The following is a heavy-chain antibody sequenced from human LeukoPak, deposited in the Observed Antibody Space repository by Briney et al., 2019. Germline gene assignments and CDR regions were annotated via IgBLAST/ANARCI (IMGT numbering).Heavy chain of an antibody. Sequence: ASVTVSCKASGYTFTGYYVHWVRQAPGQGLEWMGWINPNSGGTNYAQKFQGRVTMTRDTSISTAYMELSRLRSDDTAVYYCARGAIKSIAAAVGYWGQGTLVTVSS. V-gene: IGHV1-2*02. J-gene: IGHJ4*02. CDR3: ARGAIKSIAAAVGY. CDR2: INPNSGGT. CDR1: GYTFTGYY. D-gene: IGHD6-13*01.